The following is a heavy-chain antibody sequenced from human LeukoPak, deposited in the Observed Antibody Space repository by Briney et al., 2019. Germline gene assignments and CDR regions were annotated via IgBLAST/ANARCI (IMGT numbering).Heavy chain of an antibody. CDR1: GVSISSGDYY. Sequence: PSQNLSLTCTVSGVSISSGDYYWSWIRQPPGKGLEWIGYIYYSGSTYYNPSLKSRVTISVDTSKNQFSLKLSSVTAADTDVYYCARSDAWDGSGSYDIWGQGTMVTVSS. D-gene: IGHD3-10*01. CDR2: IYYSGST. CDR3: ARSDAWDGSGSYDI. J-gene: IGHJ3*02. V-gene: IGHV4-30-4*08.